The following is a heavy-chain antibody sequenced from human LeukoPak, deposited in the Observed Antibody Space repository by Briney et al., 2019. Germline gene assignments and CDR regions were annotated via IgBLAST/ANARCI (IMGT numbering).Heavy chain of an antibody. CDR3: AKVGYTVAGTKAFDI. J-gene: IGHJ3*02. CDR1: GFSFSTYW. Sequence: GGSLRLSCAASGFSFSTYWMTWVRQAPGKGLEWVAFIRYDGSNKYYADSVKGRFTISRDNSKNTLYLQMNSLRAEDTAVYYCAKVGYTVAGTKAFDIWGQGTMVTVSS. D-gene: IGHD6-19*01. V-gene: IGHV3-30*02. CDR2: IRYDGSNK.